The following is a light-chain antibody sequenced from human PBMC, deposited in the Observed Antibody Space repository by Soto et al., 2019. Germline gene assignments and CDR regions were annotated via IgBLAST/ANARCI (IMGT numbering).Light chain of an antibody. CDR1: SSDVGGYNY. CDR3: CSYSSGSTPWV. J-gene: IGLJ1*01. V-gene: IGLV2-14*03. CDR2: DVS. Sequence: PVDAVTISKTGTSSDVGGYNYVSWYQHHPGKAPKLIIFDVSDRPSGISDRFSASKSGNTASLTISGLQAEDEADYYCCSYSSGSTPWVFGTGTKVTVL.